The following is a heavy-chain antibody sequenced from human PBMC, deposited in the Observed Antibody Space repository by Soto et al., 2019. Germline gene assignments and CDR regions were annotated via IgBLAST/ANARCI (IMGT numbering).Heavy chain of an antibody. CDR2: IYYDGNT. D-gene: IGHD6-6*01. J-gene: IGHJ4*02. CDR1: GDSLTSSSYY. CDR3: ARSTIAPRLFMYPFDS. V-gene: IGHV4-39*01. Sequence: SETLSLTCTVSGDSLTSSSYYWGWIRQPPGKGLECIGNIYYDGNTYYNPSLKSRVTISLDTSKNQFSLRLNSVTAADTAVYYCARSTIAPRLFMYPFDSWGQGTLVTVSS.